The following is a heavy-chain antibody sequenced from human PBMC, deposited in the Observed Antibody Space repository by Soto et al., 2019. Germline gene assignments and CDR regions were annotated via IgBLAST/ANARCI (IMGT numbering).Heavy chain of an antibody. V-gene: IGHV1-24*01. Sequence: EASVKVSCKVSVYTLTELSMHWVRQAPGKGLEWMGGFDPEDGETIYAQKFQGRVTMTEDTSTDTAYMELSSLRSEDTAVYYCATKTFPPPSSWYEGTLGYGMDVWGQGTTVTVSS. CDR1: VYTLTELS. CDR2: FDPEDGET. CDR3: ATKTFPPPSSWYEGTLGYGMDV. J-gene: IGHJ6*02. D-gene: IGHD6-13*01.